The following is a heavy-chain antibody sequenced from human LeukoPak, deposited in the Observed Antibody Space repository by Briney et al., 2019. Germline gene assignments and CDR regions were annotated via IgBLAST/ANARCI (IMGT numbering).Heavy chain of an antibody. V-gene: IGHV3-23*01. CDR2: ISGTGGST. D-gene: IGHD3-10*01. CDR1: GFTFSTYA. J-gene: IGHJ4*02. CDR3: AKDQDYYGSGSYKPLFDY. Sequence: GGSLRLSCAASGFTFSTYAMTWVRQAPGKGLEWVSLISGTGGSTYYADSVKGRSTISRDNSKNTLYLQMNSLRAEDTAVYYCAKDQDYYGSGSYKPLFDYWGQGTLVTVSS.